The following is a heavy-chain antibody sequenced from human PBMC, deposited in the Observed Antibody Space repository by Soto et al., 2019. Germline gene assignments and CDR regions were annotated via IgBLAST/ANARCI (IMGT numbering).Heavy chain of an antibody. J-gene: IGHJ4*02. CDR3: AKDRPSSHLVPKGPDY. V-gene: IGHV3-23*01. D-gene: IGHD3-10*01. Sequence: EVQLLESGGGLLQPGGSLRLSCAASGFSFSDYAMNWVRQAPGKGLEWVSGIGNSGSTKYYADSVKGRFTVSRDNSKNMLYLEMNSLRDDDTAVYYCAKDRPSSHLVPKGPDYWGQGTLVTVSS. CDR1: GFSFSDYA. CDR2: IGNSGSTK.